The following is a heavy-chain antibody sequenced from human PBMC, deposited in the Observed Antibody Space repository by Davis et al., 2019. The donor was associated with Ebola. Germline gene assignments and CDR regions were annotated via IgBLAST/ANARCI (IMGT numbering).Heavy chain of an antibody. J-gene: IGHJ4*02. Sequence: SETLSLTCAVYGGSLSGYYWSWIRQPPGKGLEWIGEINHSGSTNYNPSLKSRVSISVDTSKNQFSLKLTSVTAADTAVYYCARHSGSYGYYFDYWGRGTLVTVSS. CDR2: INHSGST. CDR3: ARHSGSYGYYFDY. V-gene: IGHV4-34*01. CDR1: GGSLSGYY. D-gene: IGHD1-26*01.